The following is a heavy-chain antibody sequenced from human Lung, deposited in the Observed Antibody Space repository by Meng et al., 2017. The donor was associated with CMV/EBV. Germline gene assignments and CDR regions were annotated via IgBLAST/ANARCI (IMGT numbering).Heavy chain of an antibody. V-gene: IGHV3-21*01. CDR1: GFTFSSYS. CDR3: ARDDSALNDYYPIQYSYSMDV. J-gene: IGHJ6*02. D-gene: IGHD3-9*01. Sequence: GESXKISXAASGFTFSSYSMNWVRQAPGKGLEWISSISRSGSYIYYADSVKGRFTISSDNAKNSLYLQMNSLRADDTAVYYCARDDSALNDYYPIQYSYSMDVWGQGXTVTVSS. CDR2: ISRSGSYI.